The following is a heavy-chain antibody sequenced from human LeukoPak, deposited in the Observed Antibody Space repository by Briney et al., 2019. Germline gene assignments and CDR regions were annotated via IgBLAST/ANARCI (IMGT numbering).Heavy chain of an antibody. J-gene: IGHJ5*02. V-gene: IGHV3-23*01. CDR3: AKGPEYQLPNWFDP. CDR2: ISGSGGST. Sequence: GGSLRLSCAASGFTFSSYAMTWVRQAPGKGLEWVSVISGSGGSTYHADSVKGRFTISRDNSKNTLYLQMNSLRAEDTAVYYCAKGPEYQLPNWFDPWGQGTLVTVSS. D-gene: IGHD2-2*01. CDR1: GFTFSSYA.